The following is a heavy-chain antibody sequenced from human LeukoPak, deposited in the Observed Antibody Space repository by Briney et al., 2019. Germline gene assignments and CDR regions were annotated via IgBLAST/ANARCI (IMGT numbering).Heavy chain of an antibody. V-gene: IGHV3-64*01. Sequence: GGSLRLSCAASGFTFSSYAMHWVRQAPGKGLEYVSAISSNGGSTYYANSMKGRFTISRDNSKNTLYLQMGSLRAEDMAVYYCAREIGYCSSTSCYSNWFDPWGQGTLVTVSS. CDR3: AREIGYCSSTSCYSNWFDP. CDR1: GFTFSSYA. D-gene: IGHD2-2*01. CDR2: ISSNGGST. J-gene: IGHJ5*02.